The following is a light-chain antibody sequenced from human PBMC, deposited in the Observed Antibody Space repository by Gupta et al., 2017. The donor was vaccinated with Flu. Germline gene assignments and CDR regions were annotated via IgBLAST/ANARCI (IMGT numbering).Light chain of an antibody. J-gene: IGKJ4*01. V-gene: IGKV1-12*01. Sequence: CVSASVGDRVTITCRASQGINTWLAWYQQKPGKAPNLLIYSATILQSGVPSRFSGSGSGTDFTLTISSLQPEDFATYFCQQANNDRPGLSFGGGTRVEI. CDR3: QQANNDRPGLS. CDR1: QGINTW. CDR2: SAT.